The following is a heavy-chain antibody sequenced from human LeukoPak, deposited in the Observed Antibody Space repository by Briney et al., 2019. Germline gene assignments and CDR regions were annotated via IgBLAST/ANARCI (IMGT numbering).Heavy chain of an antibody. J-gene: IGHJ6*03. D-gene: IGHD5-12*01. CDR3: AKGGGYEAQYYYYYLDV. CDR1: GFDFHKYW. V-gene: IGHV3-74*01. CDR2: INSDGSST. Sequence: GGSLRLSCAASGFDFHKYWMHWVRQGPGKGLEWVSRINSDGSSTTYADSVKGRFTVSRDNSKNALYLQMKSLRAEDTAVYYCAKGGGYEAQYYYYYLDVWGKGTTVTISS.